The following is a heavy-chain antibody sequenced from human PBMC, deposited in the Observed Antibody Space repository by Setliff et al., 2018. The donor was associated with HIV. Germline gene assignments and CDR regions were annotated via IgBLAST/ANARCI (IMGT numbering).Heavy chain of an antibody. D-gene: IGHD2-8*01. CDR3: ASTNSFDY. V-gene: IGHV3-7*03. CDR1: GFTYSSYW. Sequence: PGGSLRLSCAASGFTYSSYWMGWVRQAPGKGLEWVANIKQDGSEKYYVDSVKGRFTISRDNAKNSFYLQMNSLRAEDTAVYYCASTNSFDYWGRGTLVTVSS. J-gene: IGHJ4*02. CDR2: IKQDGSEK.